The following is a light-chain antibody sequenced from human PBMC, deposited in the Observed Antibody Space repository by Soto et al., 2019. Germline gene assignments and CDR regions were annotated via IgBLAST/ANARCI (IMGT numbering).Light chain of an antibody. CDR1: SGTVTSGHY. CDR3: LLSYSAVRV. CDR2: DTS. J-gene: IGLJ3*02. Sequence: VVTQEPSLTVSPGGTVTLTCGSSSGTVTSGHYPYWFQQKPGQAPRTLIYDTSDKHSWTPARFSRSLIGGKAALTLSGAQPEDEAEYYCLLSYSAVRVFGGGTKVTVL. V-gene: IGLV7-46*01.